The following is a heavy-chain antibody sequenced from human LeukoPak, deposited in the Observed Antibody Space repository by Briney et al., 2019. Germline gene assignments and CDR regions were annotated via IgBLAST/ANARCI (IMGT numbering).Heavy chain of an antibody. CDR1: GFXFSDYY. CDR2: ISSSSSYT. J-gene: IGHJ4*02. V-gene: IGHV3-11*05. D-gene: IGHD3-10*01. Sequence: GGSLRLSCAASGFXFSDYYISWIRQAPGKGLEWVSYISSSSSYTNYADSVKGRFTISRDNAKNSLYLQMNSLRAEDTAVYYCARDPSNYYGSGSYCDYWGQGILVTVSS. CDR3: ARDPSNYYGSGSYCDY.